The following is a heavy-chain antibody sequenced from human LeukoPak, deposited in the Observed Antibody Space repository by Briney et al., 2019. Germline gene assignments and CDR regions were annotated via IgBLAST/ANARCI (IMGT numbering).Heavy chain of an antibody. J-gene: IGHJ4*02. CDR2: IIYDGSNK. Sequence: PAGSLRLSCAASGFTFSIYGMHWVRQAPGKGLEWVAAIIYDGSNKYYADSVKGRFTISRDNSKNTLDLQMSSLRAEDTAVYYCAKDPSYTAAGIDYWGQGTLVTVSS. CDR1: GFTFSIYG. CDR3: AKDPSYTAAGIDY. D-gene: IGHD6-13*01. V-gene: IGHV3-30*18.